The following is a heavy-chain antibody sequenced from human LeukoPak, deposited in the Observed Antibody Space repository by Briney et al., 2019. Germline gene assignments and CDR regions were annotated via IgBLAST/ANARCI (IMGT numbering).Heavy chain of an antibody. D-gene: IGHD2-2*02. CDR1: GGSISSGDYY. V-gene: IGHV4-30-4*08. CDR3: ARDAAATIDYYYYYMDV. CDR2: IYYSGST. J-gene: IGHJ6*03. Sequence: PQTLSLTCTVSGGSISSGDYYWSWIRQPPGKGLEWIVYIYYSGSTYYNPSLKSRVTISVDTSKNQFSLKLSSVTAADTAVYYCARDAAATIDYYYYYMDVWGKGTTVTVSS.